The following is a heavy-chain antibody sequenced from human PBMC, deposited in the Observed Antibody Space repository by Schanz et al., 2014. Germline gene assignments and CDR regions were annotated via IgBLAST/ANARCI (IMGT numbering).Heavy chain of an antibody. CDR3: ARDTTWRLDL. D-gene: IGHD1-1*01. Sequence: QVQLQESGPGLLKPSETLSLTCGVFGGSISSATYYWSWVRQPAGKGLEWIGRIYSRGSSTYNPSLKSRVTISLDTSKTQFSLTLTSLTAADTAVYYCARDTTWRLDLWGRGTLVTVSS. CDR1: GGSISSATYY. V-gene: IGHV4-61*02. CDR2: IYSRGSS. J-gene: IGHJ2*01.